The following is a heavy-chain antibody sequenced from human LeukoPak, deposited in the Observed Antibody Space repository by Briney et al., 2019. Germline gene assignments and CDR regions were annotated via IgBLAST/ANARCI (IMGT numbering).Heavy chain of an antibody. CDR3: ARFVRYYDFWSGLTPDY. CDR2: IYYSGST. J-gene: IGHJ4*02. CDR1: GGAFSGYY. Sequence: SETLSLTCAVSGGAFSGYYWSWIRQPPGKGLEWIGSIYYSGSTYYNPSLKSRVTISVDTSKNQFSLKLSSVTAADTAVYYCARFVRYYDFWSGLTPDYWGQGTLVTVSS. V-gene: IGHV4-39*01. D-gene: IGHD3-3*01.